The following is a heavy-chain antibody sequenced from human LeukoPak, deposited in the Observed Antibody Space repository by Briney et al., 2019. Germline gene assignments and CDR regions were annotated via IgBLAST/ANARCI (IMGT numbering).Heavy chain of an antibody. CDR1: GYTFTSYG. CDR2: ISAYNGNT. V-gene: IGHV1-18*01. J-gene: IGHJ4*03. D-gene: IGHD3-22*01. Sequence: ASVKVSCKASGYTFTSYGISWVRQAPGQGLEWMGWISAYNGNTNYAQKLQGRVTMTTDTSTSTAYMELRSLRSDDTAVYYCARPILYYYDSSGYYDYWGHGTLVTVSS. CDR3: ARPILYYYDSSGYYDY.